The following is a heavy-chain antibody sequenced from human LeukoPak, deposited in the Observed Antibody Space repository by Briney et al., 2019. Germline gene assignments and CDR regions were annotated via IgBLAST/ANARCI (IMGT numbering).Heavy chain of an antibody. CDR1: GFTFSNYA. Sequence: GGSLILSCVASGFTFSNYAMSWVRQTPGKGLEWVSTLSGGSSVTNYADSVKGRFTISRDNSKNTLYLQMSSLRDEDTAVYYCAREQSFEHPADCWGQGTLVTVSS. D-gene: IGHD1/OR15-1a*01. CDR2: LSGGSSVT. CDR3: AREQSFEHPADC. V-gene: IGHV3-23*01. J-gene: IGHJ4*02.